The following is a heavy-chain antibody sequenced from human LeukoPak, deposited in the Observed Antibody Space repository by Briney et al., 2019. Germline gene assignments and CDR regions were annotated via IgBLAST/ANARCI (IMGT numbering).Heavy chain of an antibody. V-gene: IGHV3-23*01. CDR1: GFTFGSYA. CDR2: ITASGAAT. J-gene: IGHJ2*01. Sequence: PGGSLRLSCAASGFTFGSYAMSWVRQAPGKGLEWVSSITASGAATYYADSVKGRFTISRDNSKNTLYLQMNSLRAEDTAVYYCAKSTVTTRPWYFDLWGRGTLVTVSS. D-gene: IGHD4-17*01. CDR3: AKSTVTTRPWYFDL.